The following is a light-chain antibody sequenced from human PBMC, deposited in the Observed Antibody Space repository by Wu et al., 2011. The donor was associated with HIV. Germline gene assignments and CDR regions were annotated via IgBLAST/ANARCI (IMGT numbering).Light chain of an antibody. V-gene: IGKV3-11*01. CDR3: QQYDSSLLFT. Sequence: DIVLTQSPVILSLSPGERATLSCRASQTVNSYLAWYQQRSGQAPRLLIYDAVSRATGIPARFSGSGFGTDFTLIISSLEPEDFAVYYCQQYDSSLLFTFGPGTKVEIK. J-gene: IGKJ3*01. CDR2: DAV. CDR1: QTVNSY.